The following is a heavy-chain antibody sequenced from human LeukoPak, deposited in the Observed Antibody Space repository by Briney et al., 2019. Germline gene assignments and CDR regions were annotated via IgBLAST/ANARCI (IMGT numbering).Heavy chain of an antibody. CDR3: ARKFLYYDSSGYYGY. V-gene: IGHV1-2*02. CDR2: INPNRGGT. J-gene: IGHJ4*02. D-gene: IGHD3-22*01. Sequence: ASVKVSCKASGYTFTGYYMHWVRQAPGQGLEWMGWINPNRGGTNYAQKFQGRVTMTRDTSISTAYMELSRLRSDDTAVYYCARKFLYYDSSGYYGYWGQGTLVTVSS. CDR1: GYTFTGYY.